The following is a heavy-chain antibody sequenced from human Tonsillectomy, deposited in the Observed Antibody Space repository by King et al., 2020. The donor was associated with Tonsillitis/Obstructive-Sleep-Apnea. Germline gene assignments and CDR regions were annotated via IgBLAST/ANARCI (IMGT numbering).Heavy chain of an antibody. V-gene: IGHV4-59*01. D-gene: IGHD2-8*01. CDR1: GGSISSYY. J-gene: IGHJ3*02. CDR3: ARDMVLEAGGDAFAI. CDR2: IYYSGSA. Sequence: QLQESGPGLVKPSETLSLTCTVSGGSISSYYWSWIRQPPGKGLAWIGYIYYSGSANSNPSLKSRVTMSVDRPKNQFSLNLSSVTAADTAVYYCARDMVLEAGGDAFAIWGQGTMVTVSS.